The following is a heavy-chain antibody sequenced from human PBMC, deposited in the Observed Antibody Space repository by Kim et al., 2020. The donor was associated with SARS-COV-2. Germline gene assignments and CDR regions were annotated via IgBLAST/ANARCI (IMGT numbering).Heavy chain of an antibody. CDR2: IYYSGST. V-gene: IGHV4-59*13. CDR3: ARAQVYSDSANYPRDDSFDI. J-gene: IGHJ3*02. D-gene: IGHD3-22*01. Sequence: SETLSLTCIVSGDSISSYYWSWIRQPPGKGPEWIGYIYYSGSTKYNPSLKSRVSISVDTSKNQFSLKLSSVTAADTAVYYCARAQVYSDSANYPRDDSFDIWGQGTMVTVSS. CDR1: GDSISSYY.